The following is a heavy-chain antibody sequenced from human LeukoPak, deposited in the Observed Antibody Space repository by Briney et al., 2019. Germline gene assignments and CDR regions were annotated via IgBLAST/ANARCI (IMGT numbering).Heavy chain of an antibody. D-gene: IGHD2-15*01. CDR2: ISSNGGTT. CDR1: AFRFSSFA. Sequence: GGSLRLSCAASAFRFSSFAMTWVRQAPGKGLEYVSGISSNGGTTYYANSVKGRFTISRDNSKSTLYPQMGSLRTEDMAVYYCARASYCSGGSCYSANWGQGTLVTVSS. CDR3: ARASYCSGGSCYSAN. J-gene: IGHJ4*02. V-gene: IGHV3-64*01.